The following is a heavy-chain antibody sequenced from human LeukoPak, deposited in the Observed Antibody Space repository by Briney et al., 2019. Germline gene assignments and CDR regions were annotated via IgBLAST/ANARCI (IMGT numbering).Heavy chain of an antibody. V-gene: IGHV3-74*01. J-gene: IGHJ5*02. CDR3: ARVFILSGPRGGFDP. CDR2: INNDGTST. CDR1: GSTFSMYW. D-gene: IGHD3-9*01. Sequence: GGSLRLSCAASGSTFSMYWMHWVSQAPGRGPMWVSRINNDGTSTAYADSVKGRFTISRDNAKNTLYLQMNSLKNEDTAVYYCARVFILSGPRGGFDPWGQGTLVTVSS.